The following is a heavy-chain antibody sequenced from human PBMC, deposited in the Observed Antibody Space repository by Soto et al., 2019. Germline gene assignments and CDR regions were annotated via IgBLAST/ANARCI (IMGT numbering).Heavy chain of an antibody. CDR1: GYTFTSYD. CDR3: ARNYIVVVPAAVYYYYYMDV. J-gene: IGHJ6*03. CDR2: MNPNSGNT. Sequence: GASVKVSCKASGYTFTSYDINWVRQATGQGLEWMGWMNPNSGNTGYAQKFQGRVTMTRNTSISTAYMELSSLRSEDTAVYYCARNYIVVVPAAVYYYYYMDVWGKGTTVTVSS. V-gene: IGHV1-8*01. D-gene: IGHD2-2*01.